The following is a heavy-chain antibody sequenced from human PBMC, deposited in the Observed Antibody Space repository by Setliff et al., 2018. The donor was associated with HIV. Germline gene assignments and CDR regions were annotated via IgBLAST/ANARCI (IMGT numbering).Heavy chain of an antibody. D-gene: IGHD6-13*01. CDR1: GGSISSSGYY. V-gene: IGHV4-39*01. CDR3: AGFPLSSSWYFY. CDR2: IYYSGST. J-gene: IGHJ4*02. Sequence: KTSETLSLTCTVSGGSISSSGYYWGWIRQPPGKGLEWIGTIYYSGSTYYNPSLKSRVTIPVDTSKNQFSLKLSSVTAADTAVYYCAGFPLSSSWYFYWGQGTLVTVSS.